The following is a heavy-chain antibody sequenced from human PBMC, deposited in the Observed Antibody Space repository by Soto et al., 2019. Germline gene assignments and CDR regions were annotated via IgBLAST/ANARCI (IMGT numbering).Heavy chain of an antibody. CDR1: GFTFSSYG. CDR3: AKDLGIVVARFDY. Sequence: GGSLRLSCAASGFTFSSYGMHWVRQAPGKGLEWVAVIWYDGSNKYYADSVKGRFTISRDNSKNTLYLQMNSLRAEDTAVYYCAKDLGIVVARFDYWGQGTLVTVSS. V-gene: IGHV3-33*06. CDR2: IWYDGSNK. D-gene: IGHD2-21*01. J-gene: IGHJ4*02.